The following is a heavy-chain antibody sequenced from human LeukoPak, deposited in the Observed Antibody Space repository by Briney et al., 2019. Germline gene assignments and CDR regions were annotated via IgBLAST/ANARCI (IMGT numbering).Heavy chain of an antibody. Sequence: PSETLSLTCNVSGASISSHYWNWIRQPAGKGLEWIGRIYNTGSANYNPSLKSRVTMSLDTSRNQISLKLTSVTAADTAVYYCARGGAYYYSSRAWFDPWGQGTLVTVSS. D-gene: IGHD3-22*01. CDR1: GASISSHY. J-gene: IGHJ5*02. V-gene: IGHV4-4*07. CDR2: IYNTGSA. CDR3: ARGGAYYYSSRAWFDP.